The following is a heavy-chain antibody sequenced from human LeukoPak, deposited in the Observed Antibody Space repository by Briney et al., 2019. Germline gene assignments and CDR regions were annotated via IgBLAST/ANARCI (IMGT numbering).Heavy chain of an antibody. Sequence: PGGSLRLSCAASGFTFSSYWMHWVRQAPGKGLVWVSRINSDGSSTNYADSVKGRFTISRGNAKNTLYLQMNSLRAEDTAVYYCARFYGGNRDAFDIWGQGTMVTVSS. J-gene: IGHJ3*02. V-gene: IGHV3-74*01. CDR2: INSDGSST. D-gene: IGHD4-23*01. CDR3: ARFYGGNRDAFDI. CDR1: GFTFSSYW.